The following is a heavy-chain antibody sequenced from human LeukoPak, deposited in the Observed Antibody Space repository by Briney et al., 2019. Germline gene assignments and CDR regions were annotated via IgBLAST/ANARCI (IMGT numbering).Heavy chain of an antibody. CDR1: GGSISGIY. V-gene: IGHV4-59*01. J-gene: IGHJ6*02. Sequence: SETLSLTCTVSGGSISGIYWSWIRQPPGKGLEWIAYIYSSGSTSYSPSLKSRVTISVDTSKNQFSLKLSSVTAADTAVFYCARGLVSSGYYYYYLMDVWGQGTTVTVSS. D-gene: IGHD2/OR15-2a*01. CDR3: ARGLVSSGYYYYYLMDV. CDR2: IYSSGST.